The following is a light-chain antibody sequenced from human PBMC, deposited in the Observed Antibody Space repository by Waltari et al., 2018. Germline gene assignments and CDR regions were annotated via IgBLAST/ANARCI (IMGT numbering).Light chain of an antibody. CDR3: QEYNSAPRRT. J-gene: IGKJ1*01. CDR1: QGISNY. Sequence: DIQMTQSPSSLSASVGDRVTSTCRPSQGISNYLAWYQQKPGKVPKVLIYAASSLQSGVPSRFSGSGYGTQFTLTISSLQVEDVATYYCQEYNSAPRRTFGQGTKVEIK. V-gene: IGKV1-27*01. CDR2: AAS.